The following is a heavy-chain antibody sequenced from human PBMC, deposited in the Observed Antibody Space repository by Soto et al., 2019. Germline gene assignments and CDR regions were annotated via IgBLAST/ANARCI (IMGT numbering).Heavy chain of an antibody. CDR1: VGSISSGDYY. CDR2: TYYSGST. V-gene: IGHV4-30-4*01. CDR3: AIGRYGSGSYSPYYYYGMDV. Sequence: SETLSLACTVSVGSISSGDYYWSWIRQPPGQGLEWIGYTYYSGSTYYNPSLKNRVTISVDTSKNQFSQKLSSATAADTAVYYCAIGRYGSGSYSPYYYYGMDVWGQGTTVTVSS. J-gene: IGHJ6*02. D-gene: IGHD3-10*01.